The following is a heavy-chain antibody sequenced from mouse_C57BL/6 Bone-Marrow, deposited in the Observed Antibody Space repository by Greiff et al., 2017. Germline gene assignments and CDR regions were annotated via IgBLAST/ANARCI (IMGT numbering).Heavy chain of an antibody. V-gene: IGHV1-72*01. CDR2: IDPNSGGT. CDR1: GYTFTSYW. J-gene: IGHJ1*03. D-gene: IGHD1-1*01. Sequence: QVQLKQPGAELVKPGASVKLSCKASGYTFTSYWMHWVKQRPGRGLEWIGRIDPNSGGTKYNEKFKSKATLTVDKHSSTAYMQLSSLTSEDSAVYYCASIYYYVPWYFDVWGTGTTVTVSS. CDR3: ASIYYYVPWYFDV.